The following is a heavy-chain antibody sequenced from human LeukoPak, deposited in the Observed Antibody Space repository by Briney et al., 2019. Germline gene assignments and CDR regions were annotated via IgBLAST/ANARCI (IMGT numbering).Heavy chain of an antibody. CDR3: ARLHDDDLGY. V-gene: IGHV3-48*03. CDR2: ISISGNTI. Sequence: GGSLRLSCAASGFTVSSYEMNWVRQAPGRGLEWVSYISISGNTIYYADSVKGRFTISRDNAKNSLYLQMNSLRAEDTAVYYCARLHDDDLGYWGQGTLVTVSS. J-gene: IGHJ4*02. D-gene: IGHD5-24*01. CDR1: GFTVSSYE.